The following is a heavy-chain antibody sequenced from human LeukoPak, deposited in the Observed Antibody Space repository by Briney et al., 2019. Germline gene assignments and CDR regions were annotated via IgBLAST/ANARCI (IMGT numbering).Heavy chain of an antibody. Sequence: GASVKVSCKVSGYTLTELSMHWVRQAPGKGLEWMGGFDPEDGETIYAQKFQGRVTMTEDTSTDTAYMELSSLRSEDTAVYYCASSGYSGYDGDAFDIWGQGTMVTVSS. D-gene: IGHD5-12*01. CDR2: FDPEDGET. CDR3: ASSGYSGYDGDAFDI. J-gene: IGHJ3*02. CDR1: GYTLTELS. V-gene: IGHV1-24*01.